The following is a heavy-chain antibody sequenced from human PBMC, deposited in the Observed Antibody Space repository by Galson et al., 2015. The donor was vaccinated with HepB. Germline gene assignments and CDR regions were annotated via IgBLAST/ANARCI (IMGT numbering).Heavy chain of an antibody. D-gene: IGHD5-18*01. V-gene: IGHV3-21*01. CDR2: ISSSSSYI. Sequence: SLRLSCAASGFTFSSYSMNWVRQAPGKGLEWVSSISSSSSYIYYADSVKGRFTISRDNAKNSLYLQMNSLRAEDTAVYYCARDCLEDTAMTEYYYYYYMDVWGKGTTVTVSS. J-gene: IGHJ6*03. CDR1: GFTFSSYS. CDR3: ARDCLEDTAMTEYYYYYYMDV.